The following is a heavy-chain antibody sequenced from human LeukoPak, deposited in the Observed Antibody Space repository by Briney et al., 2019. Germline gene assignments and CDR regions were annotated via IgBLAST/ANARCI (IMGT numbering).Heavy chain of an antibody. V-gene: IGHV5-51*01. CDR1: GYSFTSYW. Sequence: GESLKISCKGSGYSFTSYWIGWVRQMPGKDLEWMGIIYPGDSDTRYSPSFQGQVTISADKSISTAYLQWSSLKASDTAMYYCARSTYYDFWSGQLSDAFDIWGQGTMVTVSS. D-gene: IGHD3-3*01. CDR3: ARSTYYDFWSGQLSDAFDI. CDR2: IYPGDSDT. J-gene: IGHJ3*02.